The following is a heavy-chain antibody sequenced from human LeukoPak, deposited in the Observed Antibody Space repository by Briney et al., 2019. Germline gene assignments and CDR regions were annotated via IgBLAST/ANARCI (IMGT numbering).Heavy chain of an antibody. V-gene: IGHV3-33*03. Sequence: GGSLRLSCTASGFSFSSYGMHWVRQAPGKGLEGVAVLWSDGSNKYYADSVKGRFTISRDNSKNTLYLQMYSLRAEDTAVYYCARRLYCSGSSCHTGPDAFDIWGQGTMVTVSS. D-gene: IGHD2-15*01. CDR2: LWSDGSNK. J-gene: IGHJ3*02. CDR3: ARRLYCSGSSCHTGPDAFDI. CDR1: GFSFSSYG.